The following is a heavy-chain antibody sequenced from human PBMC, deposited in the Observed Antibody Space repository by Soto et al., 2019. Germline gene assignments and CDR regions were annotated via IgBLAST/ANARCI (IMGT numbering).Heavy chain of an antibody. CDR2: ISFDGTNK. V-gene: IGHV3-30*04. Sequence: QVQLVESGGGVVQPERSQRLSCTASKFTFASYGLHWVRQAQGDGLEWVPLISFDGTNKYYADSVTGRFTISRDNSKTTMYLQMNSLRPEDTAVYYCAREMIPMIMGGLSAMDVWGQGSKVTVS. CDR1: KFTFASYG. J-gene: IGHJ6*02. D-gene: IGHD3-22*01. CDR3: AREMIPMIMGGLSAMDV.